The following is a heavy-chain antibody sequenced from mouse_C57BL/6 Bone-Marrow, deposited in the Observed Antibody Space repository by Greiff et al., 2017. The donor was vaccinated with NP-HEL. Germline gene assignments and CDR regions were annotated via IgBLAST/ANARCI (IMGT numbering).Heavy chain of an antibody. V-gene: IGHV10-1*01. J-gene: IGHJ1*03. Sequence: EVMLVESGGGLVQPKGSLKLSCAASGFSFNTYAMNWVRQAPGKGLEWVARISSKSNHYATYYADSVKDRFTFSRDDSESMLYLQMNNLKTDDAAVYYCGDEYDRDYWYFDVWGTGTTVTVSS. CDR1: GFSFNTYA. CDR2: ISSKSNHYAT. CDR3: GDEYDRDYWYFDV. D-gene: IGHD2-4*01.